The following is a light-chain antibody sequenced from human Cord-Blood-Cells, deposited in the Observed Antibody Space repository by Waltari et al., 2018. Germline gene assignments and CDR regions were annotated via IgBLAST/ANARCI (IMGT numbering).Light chain of an antibody. CDR3: QQYGSSRFT. CDR2: GAS. Sequence: EIVLTQSPGTLSLSPGERATISCRASQSVSSSYLAWYPQKPGQAPRLLIYGASSSATGIPDRFSGSGSGTDFTLTISRLEPEDFAVYYCQQYGSSRFTFGPGTKVDIK. J-gene: IGKJ3*01. V-gene: IGKV3-20*01. CDR1: QSVSSSY.